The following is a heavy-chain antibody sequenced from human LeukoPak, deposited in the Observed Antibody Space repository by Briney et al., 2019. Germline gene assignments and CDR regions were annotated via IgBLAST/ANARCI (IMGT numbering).Heavy chain of an antibody. CDR2: IYYSGST. Sequence: PSETLSLTCTVSGGSISSYHWNWIRQPPGKGLEWIGYIYYSGSTDYNPSLKSRVTISVDTSKNQFSLKLSSVTAADTAVYYCATTGPSVDYWGQGTLVTVSS. V-gene: IGHV4-59*01. CDR1: GGSISSYH. D-gene: IGHD1-14*01. CDR3: ATTGPSVDY. J-gene: IGHJ4*02.